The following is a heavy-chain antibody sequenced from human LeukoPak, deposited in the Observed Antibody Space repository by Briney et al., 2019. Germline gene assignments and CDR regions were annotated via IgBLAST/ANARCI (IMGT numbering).Heavy chain of an antibody. CDR1: GYTFTSYY. D-gene: IGHD6-6*01. CDR2: INPSGGST. Sequence: ASVKVSCKASGYTFTSYYMHWVRQAPGQGLEWMGIINPSGGSTSYAQKFQGRVTMTRDMSTSTVYMELSSLRSEDTAVYYCTTDPYASIAVQATPDFDYWGQGTLVTVSS. CDR3: TTDPYASIAVQATPDFDY. V-gene: IGHV1-46*01. J-gene: IGHJ4*02.